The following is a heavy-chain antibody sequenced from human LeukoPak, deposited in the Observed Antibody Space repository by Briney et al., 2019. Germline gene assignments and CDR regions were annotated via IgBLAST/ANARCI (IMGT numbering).Heavy chain of an antibody. CDR3: ATDSGLYSNYEYYGMDV. Sequence: GASVKVSCKVSGYTLTELSMHWVRQAPGEGLEWMGGFDPEDGETIYAQKFQGRVTMAEDTSTDTAYMELSSLRSEDTAVYYCATDSGLYSNYEYYGMDVWGQGTTVTVSS. D-gene: IGHD4-11*01. J-gene: IGHJ6*02. V-gene: IGHV1-24*01. CDR2: FDPEDGET. CDR1: GYTLTELS.